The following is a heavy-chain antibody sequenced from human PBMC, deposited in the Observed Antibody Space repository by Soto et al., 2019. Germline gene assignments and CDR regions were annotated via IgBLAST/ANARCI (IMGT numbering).Heavy chain of an antibody. Sequence: ASVKVSCKASGYTLNSYDIKWVRQETGQGLEWMGWMNPNSGNTGYAQKFQGRVTMTRNTSISTAYMELSSLRSEDTAVYYCARGPTGTAMVFRPYYYYYMDVWGKGTTVTVSS. CDR3: ARGPTGTAMVFRPYYYYYMDV. CDR1: GYTLNSYD. CDR2: MNPNSGNT. J-gene: IGHJ6*03. V-gene: IGHV1-8*01. D-gene: IGHD5-18*01.